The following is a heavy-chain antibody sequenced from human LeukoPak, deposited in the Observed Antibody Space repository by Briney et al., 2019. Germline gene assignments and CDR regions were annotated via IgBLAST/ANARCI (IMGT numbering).Heavy chain of an antibody. CDR2: TRDKTRGYTT. J-gene: IGHJ3*02. D-gene: IGHD3-16*01. CDR1: GVTLSDHH. V-gene: IGHV3-72*01. Sequence: GGSLRLSCAASGVTLSDHHMDWVRQAPGKGLEWVGRTRDKTRGYTTEYAASVKGRFTISRDDSQTSLYLQMNSLKTEDTAVYFCARDGGEGDNSASDIWGQGTVVTVSS. CDR3: ARDGGEGDNSASDI.